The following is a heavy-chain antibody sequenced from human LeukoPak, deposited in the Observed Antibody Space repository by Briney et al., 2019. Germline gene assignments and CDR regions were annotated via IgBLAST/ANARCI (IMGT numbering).Heavy chain of an antibody. D-gene: IGHD3-9*01. CDR3: ATGRSIRYFDY. Sequence: SETLSLTCTVSGGSISSYYWSWIRQPPGKGLEWIGYIYYSGSTNYNPSLKSRVTISVDTSKGQFSLKLSSATAADTAVYYCATGRSIRYFDYWGQGTLLTVSS. CDR2: IYYSGST. CDR1: GGSISSYY. V-gene: IGHV4-59*12. J-gene: IGHJ4*02.